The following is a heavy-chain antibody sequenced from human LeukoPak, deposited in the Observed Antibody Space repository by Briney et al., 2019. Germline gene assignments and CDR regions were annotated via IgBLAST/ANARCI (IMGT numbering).Heavy chain of an antibody. Sequence: QSGGSLRLSCAASGFTFSSYEMNWVRQAPGKGLEWVSYISSSGSTIYYADSVKGRFTISRDNAKNSLYLQMNSLRAEDTAVYYCARDSAHSKYYYYYYMDVWGKGTTVTISS. CDR3: ARDSAHSKYYYYYYMDV. J-gene: IGHJ6*03. CDR2: ISSSGSTI. CDR1: GFTFSSYE. V-gene: IGHV3-48*03. D-gene: IGHD3-10*01.